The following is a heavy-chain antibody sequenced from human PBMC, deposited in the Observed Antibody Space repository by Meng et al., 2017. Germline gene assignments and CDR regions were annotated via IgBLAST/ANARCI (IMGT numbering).Heavy chain of an antibody. CDR1: GYTFTSYA. Sequence: ASVKVSCKASGYTFTSYAMHWVRQAPGQRLEWMGWINAGNGNTKYSQKFQGRVTITRDTSASTAYMELSSLRSEDTAVYYCARVGSYDWGPFDYWGQGTLVTVSS. J-gene: IGHJ4*02. D-gene: IGHD5-12*01. CDR2: INAGNGNT. CDR3: ARVGSYDWGPFDY. V-gene: IGHV1-3*01.